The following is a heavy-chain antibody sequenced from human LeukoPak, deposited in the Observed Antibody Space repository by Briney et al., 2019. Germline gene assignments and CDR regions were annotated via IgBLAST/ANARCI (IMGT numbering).Heavy chain of an antibody. V-gene: IGHV3-30-3*01. CDR1: GLTFSSYA. CDR3: ARDHALGLYYYYGMDV. D-gene: IGHD6-13*01. Sequence: GGSLRLSCAASGLTFSSYAMHWVRQAPGKGLEWVAVISYDGSNKYYADSVKGRFTISRDNSKNTLYLQMNSLRAEDTAVYYCARDHALGLYYYYGMDVWGQGTTVTVSS. J-gene: IGHJ6*02. CDR2: ISYDGSNK.